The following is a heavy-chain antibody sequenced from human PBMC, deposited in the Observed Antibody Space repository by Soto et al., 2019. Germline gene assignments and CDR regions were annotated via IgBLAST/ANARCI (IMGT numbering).Heavy chain of an antibody. J-gene: IGHJ4*02. D-gene: IGHD6-13*01. CDR3: ARQGQQLVRVSLDY. Sequence: QLQLQESGPGLVKPSETLSLTCTVSGGSISSSSYYWGWIRQPPGKGLEWIGSIYYSGSTYYNPSLKSRVTISVDTSKNQFSLKLSSVTAADTAVYYCARQGQQLVRVSLDYWGQGTLVTVSS. CDR2: IYYSGST. V-gene: IGHV4-39*01. CDR1: GGSISSSSYY.